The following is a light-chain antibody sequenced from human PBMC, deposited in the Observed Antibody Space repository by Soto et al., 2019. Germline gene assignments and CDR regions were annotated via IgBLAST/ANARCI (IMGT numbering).Light chain of an antibody. V-gene: IGLV2-23*01. CDR1: SSDVGNYNL. CDR3: CSYAGDSTWV. J-gene: IGLJ3*02. CDR2: EGS. Sequence: QSALTQPASVSGSPGQSITISCTGTSSDVGNYNLVSWYQQHPGEAPKLLIYEGSKRPSGVSNRFSGSKFGNTASLTISGLQAEEEVDYYCCSYAGDSTWVFGGGTKVTVL.